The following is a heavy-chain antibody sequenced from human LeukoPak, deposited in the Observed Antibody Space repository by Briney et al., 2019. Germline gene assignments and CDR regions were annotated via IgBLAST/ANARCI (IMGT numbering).Heavy chain of an antibody. CDR2: IKHDGTEK. J-gene: IGHJ6*04. V-gene: IGHV3-7*01. CDR1: EFSPTNFW. D-gene: IGHD2-2*03. Sequence: GGSLRLSCVASEFSPTNFWMTWVRRAPGRGLEWVANIKHDGTEKFYVDSVKGRFTISRDNAKNSLYPQMNSLRAEDTAVYYCATFVGIVSGTYTVPGGLLVWGKGTTVTVSS. CDR3: ATFVGIVSGTYTVPGGLLV.